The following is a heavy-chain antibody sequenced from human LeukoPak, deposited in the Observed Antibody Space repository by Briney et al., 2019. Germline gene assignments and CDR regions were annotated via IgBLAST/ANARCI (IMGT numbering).Heavy chain of an antibody. CDR3: AKTVTMVRGVIITFWFDP. J-gene: IGHJ5*02. Sequence: GGSLRLSCAASGFTFSSYAMSGVRQAPGKRLEWVSAISGSGGSTYYADSVKGRFTISRDNSKNTLYLQMNSLRAEDTAVYYCAKTVTMVRGVIITFWFDPWGQGTLVTVSS. V-gene: IGHV3-23*01. CDR1: GFTFSSYA. D-gene: IGHD3-10*01. CDR2: ISGSGGST.